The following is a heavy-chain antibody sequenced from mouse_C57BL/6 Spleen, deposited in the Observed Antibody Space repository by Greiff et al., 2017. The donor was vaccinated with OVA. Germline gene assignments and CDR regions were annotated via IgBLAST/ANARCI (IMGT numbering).Heavy chain of an antibody. D-gene: IGHD2-2*01. CDR3: ARGKAYGYDGYAMDY. J-gene: IGHJ4*01. V-gene: IGHV1-53*01. CDR1: GYTFTSYW. Sequence: QVQLQQSGTELVKPGASVKLSCKASGYTFTSYWMHWVKQRPGQGLEWIGNINPSNGGTNYNEKFKSKATLTVDKSSSTAYMQLSSLTSEDSAVYYCARGKAYGYDGYAMDYWGQGTSVTVSS. CDR2: INPSNGGT.